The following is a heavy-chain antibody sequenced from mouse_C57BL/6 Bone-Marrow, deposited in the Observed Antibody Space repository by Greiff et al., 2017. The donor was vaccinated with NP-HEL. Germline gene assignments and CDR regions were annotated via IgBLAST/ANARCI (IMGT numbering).Heavy chain of an antibody. V-gene: IGHV1-76*01. CDR2: IYPGSGNT. J-gene: IGHJ1*03. D-gene: IGHD1-1*01. CDR1: GYTFTDYY. Sequence: VKVVESGAELVRPGASVKLSCKASGYTFTDYYINWVKQRPGQGLEWIARIYPGSGNTYYNEKFKGKATLTAEKSSSTAYMQLSSLTSEDSAVYFCARDRSYYWYFDVWGTGTTVTVSS. CDR3: ARDRSYYWYFDV.